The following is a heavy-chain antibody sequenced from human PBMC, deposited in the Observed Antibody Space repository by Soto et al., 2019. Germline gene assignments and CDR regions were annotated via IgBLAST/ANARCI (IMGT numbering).Heavy chain of an antibody. CDR3: ARDCCGYSYGQNSYYFDY. Sequence: GGSLRLSCAASGFTFSSYSMNWVRQAPGKGLEWVSYISSSSSTIYYADSVKGRFTISRDNAKNSLYLQMNSLRDEDTAVYYCARDCCGYSYGQNSYYFDYWGQGTLVTVSS. CDR2: ISSSSSTI. J-gene: IGHJ4*02. V-gene: IGHV3-48*02. CDR1: GFTFSSYS. D-gene: IGHD5-18*01.